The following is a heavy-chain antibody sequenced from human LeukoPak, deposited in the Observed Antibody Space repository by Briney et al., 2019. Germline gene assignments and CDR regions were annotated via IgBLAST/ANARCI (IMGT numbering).Heavy chain of an antibody. Sequence: PGGSLRLSCAASGFTFSSYEMNWVRQAPGKGLEWVSYISSSGSTIYYADSVKGRFTISRDNAKNSPYLQMNSLRAEDTAVYYCAELGITMIGGAWGKGTTVTISS. J-gene: IGHJ6*04. D-gene: IGHD3-10*02. CDR3: AELGITMIGGA. V-gene: IGHV3-48*03. CDR1: GFTFSSYE. CDR2: ISSSGSTI.